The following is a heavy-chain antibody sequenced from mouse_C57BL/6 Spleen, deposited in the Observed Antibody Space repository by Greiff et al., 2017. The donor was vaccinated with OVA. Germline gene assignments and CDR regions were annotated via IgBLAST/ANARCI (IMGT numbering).Heavy chain of an antibody. CDR3: ARDRTYYSNYPYWYFDV. V-gene: IGHV3-6*01. CDR2: ISYDGSN. J-gene: IGHJ1*03. CDR1: GYSITSGYY. D-gene: IGHD2-5*01. Sequence: ESGPGLVKPSQSLSLTCSVTGYSITSGYYWNWIRQFPGNKLEWMGYISYDGSNNYNPSLKNRISITRDTSKNQFFLKLNSVTTEDTATYYCARDRTYYSNYPYWYFDVWGTGTTVTVSS.